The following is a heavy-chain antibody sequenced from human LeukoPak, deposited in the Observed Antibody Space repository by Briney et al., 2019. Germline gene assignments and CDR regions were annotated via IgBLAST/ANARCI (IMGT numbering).Heavy chain of an antibody. J-gene: IGHJ4*02. CDR2: ISAYNGNT. D-gene: IGHD3-16*01. CDR1: GYTFTSYG. CDR3: ARDRGYDYVWEALGRFDY. V-gene: IGHV1-18*01. Sequence: GASVKVSCKASGYTFTSYGISWVRQAPGQGLEWMGWISAYNGNTNYAQKLQGRVTMTTDTSTSTAYMELRSLRSDDTAVYYCARDRGYDYVWEALGRFDYWGQGTLVTVSS.